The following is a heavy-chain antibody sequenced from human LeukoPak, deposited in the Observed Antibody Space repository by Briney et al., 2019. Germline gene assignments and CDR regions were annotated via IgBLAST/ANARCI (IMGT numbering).Heavy chain of an antibody. CDR2: IIPILGIA. V-gene: IGHV1-69*02. CDR3: ASRYDFWSGSTDY. J-gene: IGHJ4*02. CDR1: GGTFSSYT. D-gene: IGHD3-3*01. Sequence: GSSVEVSCKASGGTFSSYTISWVRQAPGQGLEWMGRIIPILGIANYAQKFQGRVTITADKSTSTAYMELSSLRSEDTAVYYCASRYDFWSGSTDYWGQGTLVTVSS.